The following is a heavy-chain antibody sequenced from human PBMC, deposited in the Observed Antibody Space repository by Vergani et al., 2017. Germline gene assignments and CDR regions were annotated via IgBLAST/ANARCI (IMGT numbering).Heavy chain of an antibody. CDR1: GYTFTDYF. Sequence: QVQLVQSGAEVKKPGASVEVSCKASGYTFTDYFMHWVRQAPGQGLEWMGWINPNSGGTNYAQKFQGRVTMTRDTSISTAYMELSNLRSDDTAVYYCARVGTSSNRDYFDYWGQGTLVTGSS. CDR2: INPNSGGT. V-gene: IGHV1-2*02. CDR3: ARVGTSSNRDYFDY. D-gene: IGHD2-2*01. J-gene: IGHJ4*02.